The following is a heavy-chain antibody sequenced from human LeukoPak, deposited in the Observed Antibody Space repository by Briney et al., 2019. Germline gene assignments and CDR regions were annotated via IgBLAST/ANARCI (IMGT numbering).Heavy chain of an antibody. CDR1: GFTFSSYS. CDR2: ISSASNTI. V-gene: IGHV3-48*01. D-gene: IGHD3-10*01. Sequence: PGGSLRLSCAASGFTFSSYSMNWVRQAPGEGLEWVSYISSASNTIYHADSVKGRFTISRDNAKNSLYLQMNSLRAEDTAMYYCARDDWFGDYNWFDPWGQGTLVTVSS. CDR3: ARDDWFGDYNWFDP. J-gene: IGHJ5*02.